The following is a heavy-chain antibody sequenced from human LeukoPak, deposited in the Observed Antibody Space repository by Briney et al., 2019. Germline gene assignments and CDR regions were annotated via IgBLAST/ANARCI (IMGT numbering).Heavy chain of an antibody. D-gene: IGHD4-4*01. CDR3: ARVDSNYGHY. CDR1: GGSFSGYY. Sequence: PSETLSLTCAVYGGSFSGYYWSWIRQPPGKGLEWIGEINHSGSTNYNPSLKSRVTISVDTSKNQFSLKLSSVTAADTAVYYCARVDSNYGHYWGQGTLVTVSS. V-gene: IGHV4-34*01. J-gene: IGHJ4*02. CDR2: INHSGST.